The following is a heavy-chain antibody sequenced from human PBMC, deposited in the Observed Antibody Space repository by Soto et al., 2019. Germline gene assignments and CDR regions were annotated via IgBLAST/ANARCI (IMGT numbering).Heavy chain of an antibody. D-gene: IGHD6-13*01. CDR3: ARGKQQLETSYDY. CDR1: GYTFTGYY. Sequence: ASVKVSCKASGYTFTGYYMHRVRQAPGQGLEWMGWINPNSGGTNYAQKFQGWVTMTRDTSISTAYMELSRLRSDDTAVYYCARGKQQLETSYDYWGQGTLVTVSS. J-gene: IGHJ4*02. V-gene: IGHV1-2*04. CDR2: INPNSGGT.